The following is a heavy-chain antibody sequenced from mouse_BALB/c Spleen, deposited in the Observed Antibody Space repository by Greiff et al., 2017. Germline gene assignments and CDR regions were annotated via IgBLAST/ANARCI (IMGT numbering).Heavy chain of an antibody. Sequence: EVMLVESGGGLVQPGGSLKLSCAASGFTFSSYGMSWVRQTPDKRLELVATINSNGGSTYYPDSVKGRFTISRDNAKNTLYLQMSSLKSEDTAMYYCARDGNPYYAMDYWGQGTSVTVSS. V-gene: IGHV5-6-3*01. CDR2: INSNGGST. J-gene: IGHJ4*01. CDR3: ARDGNPYYAMDY. CDR1: GFTFSSYG. D-gene: IGHD2-1*01.